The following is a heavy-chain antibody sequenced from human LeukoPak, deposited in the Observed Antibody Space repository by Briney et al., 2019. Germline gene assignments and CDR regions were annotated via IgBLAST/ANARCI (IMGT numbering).Heavy chain of an antibody. J-gene: IGHJ4*02. Sequence: SETQSLTCAVYGGSFSGYYWSWIRQPPGKGLEWIGEINHSGSTNYNPSLKSRVTISVDTSKNQFSLKLSSVTAADTAVYYCARGRSYWGQGTLVTVSS. CDR1: GGSFSGYY. V-gene: IGHV4-34*01. CDR3: ARGRSY. CDR2: INHSGST.